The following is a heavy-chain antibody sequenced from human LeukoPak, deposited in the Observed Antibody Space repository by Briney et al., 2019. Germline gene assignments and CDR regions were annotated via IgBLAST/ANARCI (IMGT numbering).Heavy chain of an antibody. CDR2: INPSGSNT. CDR1: GYTFTSYY. D-gene: IGHD3-22*01. J-gene: IGHJ4*02. Sequence: HWASVKVSCKASGYTFTSYYMHWVRQAPGQGLEWMGIINPSGSNTNYAQKFQGRVTMTRDTSISTAYMELSRLRSDDTAVYYCAIYRYYYDSSGYYYDSYFDYWGQGTLVTVSS. CDR3: AIYRYYYDSSGYYYDSYFDY. V-gene: IGHV1-2*02.